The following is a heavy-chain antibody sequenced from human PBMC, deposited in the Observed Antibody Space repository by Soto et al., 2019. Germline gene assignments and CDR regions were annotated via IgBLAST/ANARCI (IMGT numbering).Heavy chain of an antibody. D-gene: IGHD4-4*01. V-gene: IGHV4-34*01. CDR3: ARGGDGTTVWFDP. J-gene: IGHJ5*02. CDR1: GWSFSGYY. Sequence: SETLSLTCAFYGWSFSGYYWSWIRQPPGKGLEWIGEINHSGSTNYNPSLKSRVTISVDTSKNQFSLKLSSVTAADTAVYYCARGGDGTTVWFDPWGQGTLVTVSS. CDR2: INHSGST.